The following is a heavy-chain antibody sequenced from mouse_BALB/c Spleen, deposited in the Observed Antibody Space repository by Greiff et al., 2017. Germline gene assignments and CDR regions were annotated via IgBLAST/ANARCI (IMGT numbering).Heavy chain of an antibody. J-gene: IGHJ2*01. CDR3: AREGTTVVEDYFDY. D-gene: IGHD1-1*01. CDR1: GYTFTDYA. CDR2: ISTYYGDA. Sequence: QVQLQQSGAELVRPGVSVKISCKGSGYTFTDYAMHWVKQSHAKSLEWIGVISTYYGDASYNQKFKGKATMTVDKSSSTAYMELARLTSEDSAIYYCAREGTTVVEDYFDYWGQGTTLTVSS. V-gene: IGHV1S137*01.